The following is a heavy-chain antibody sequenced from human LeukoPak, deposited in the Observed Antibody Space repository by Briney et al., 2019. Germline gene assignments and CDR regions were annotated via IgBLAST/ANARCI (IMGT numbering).Heavy chain of an antibody. V-gene: IGHV1-2*06. CDR1: GYTFTGYY. Sequence: ASVEVSCKASGYTFTGYYMHWVRQAPGQGLEWMGRINPNSGGTNYAQKFQGRVTMTRDTSISTAYMELSRLRSDDTAVYYCARDSNYGDYLYDYWGQGTLVTVSS. CDR2: INPNSGGT. D-gene: IGHD4-17*01. CDR3: ARDSNYGDYLYDY. J-gene: IGHJ4*02.